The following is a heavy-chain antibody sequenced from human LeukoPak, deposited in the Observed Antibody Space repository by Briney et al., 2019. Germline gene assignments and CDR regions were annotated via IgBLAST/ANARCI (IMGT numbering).Heavy chain of an antibody. V-gene: IGHV3-7*01. Sequence: GGSLRLSCAVSGFTFHTSWVTWVRQAPGKGLEWVANINQDGSEKYYVDSLKGRFTISRDNAKNSLYLQMNSLRVEDTAVYYCARDAAVFDYWGQGTLVTVSS. CDR1: GFTFHTSW. J-gene: IGHJ4*02. D-gene: IGHD6-25*01. CDR2: INQDGSEK. CDR3: ARDAAVFDY.